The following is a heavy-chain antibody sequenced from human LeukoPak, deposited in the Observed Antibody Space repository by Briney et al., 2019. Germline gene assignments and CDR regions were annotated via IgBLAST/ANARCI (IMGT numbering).Heavy chain of an antibody. CDR1: GFTFGSYS. CDR2: IMSSSSTI. J-gene: IGHJ3*01. V-gene: IGHV3-48*04. D-gene: IGHD4-11*01. Sequence: GGSLRVSCEASGFTFGSYSMVWVRQAPGKGLEWLSYIMSSSSTIYSADSVKGRFSISRDNAKNSLFLHMDGLRAEDTAVYYCARVYGDYRSFDVWGQGTMVTVSS. CDR3: ARVYGDYRSFDV.